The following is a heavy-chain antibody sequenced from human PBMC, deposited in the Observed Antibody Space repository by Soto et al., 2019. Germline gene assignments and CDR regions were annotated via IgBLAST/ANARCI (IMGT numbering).Heavy chain of an antibody. D-gene: IGHD3-3*01. CDR3: AIRFLEWLDAFDI. CDR1: GFTVSSNY. CDR2: IYSGGST. Sequence: GGSLRLSCAASGFTVSSNYMSWVRQAPGKGLEWVSVIYSGGSTYYADSVKGRFTISRHNSKNTLYLQMNSLRAEDTAVYYCAIRFLEWLDAFDIWGQGTMVTVSS. V-gene: IGHV3-66*04. J-gene: IGHJ3*02.